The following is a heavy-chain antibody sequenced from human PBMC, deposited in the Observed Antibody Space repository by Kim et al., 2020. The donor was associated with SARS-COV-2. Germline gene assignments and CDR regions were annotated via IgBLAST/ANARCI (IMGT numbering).Heavy chain of an antibody. Sequence: TRSPKSRVTISVDTSKNLCSLRLSSVTAADTAVYYCARLLRGVVRWFDPWGQGTLVTVSS. D-gene: IGHD3-3*01. J-gene: IGHJ5*02. CDR3: ARLLRGVVRWFDP. V-gene: IGHV4-39*01.